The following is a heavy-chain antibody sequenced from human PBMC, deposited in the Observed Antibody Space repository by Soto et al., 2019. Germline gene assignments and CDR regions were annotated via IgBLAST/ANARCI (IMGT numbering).Heavy chain of an antibody. V-gene: IGHV3-15*07. J-gene: IGHJ4*02. CDR3: TTRPNYDYVWGSYPADY. D-gene: IGHD3-16*01. CDR2: IKSKTDGGTT. CDR1: GFTFSNAW. Sequence: GSLRLSCAASGFTFSNAWMNWVRQAPGKGLEWVGRIKSKTDGGTTDYAAPVKGRFTISRDDSKNTLYLQMNSLKTEDTAVYYCTTRPNYDYVWGSYPADYWGQGTLVTVSS.